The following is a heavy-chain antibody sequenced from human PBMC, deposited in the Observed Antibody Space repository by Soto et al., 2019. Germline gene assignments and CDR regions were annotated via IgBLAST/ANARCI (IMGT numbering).Heavy chain of an antibody. Sequence: QVQLVQSGAEVKKPGASVKVSCKVSGYTLNEVAMHWVRQAPGKGLEWLGGFDPDEAETIYAQHFQGRVTMTEDTSTDTVYMELSSLRSEATALYFCTTYHGDYNFDHGGQGTLVTVSS. D-gene: IGHD4-17*01. J-gene: IGHJ5*02. CDR3: TTYHGDYNFDH. CDR2: FDPDEAET. CDR1: GYTLNEVA. V-gene: IGHV1-24*01.